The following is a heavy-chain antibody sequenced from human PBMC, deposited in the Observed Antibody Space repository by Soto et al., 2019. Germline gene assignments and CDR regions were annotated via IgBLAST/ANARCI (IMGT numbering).Heavy chain of an antibody. Sequence: ASVKVSCKASGGTFSSYAISWVRQAPGQGLEWMGGIIPIFGTANYAQKFQGRVTITADESTSTAYMELSSLRSEDTAVYYCASPGSPGPYGMDVCGQGTTVTASS. J-gene: IGHJ6*02. V-gene: IGHV1-69*13. D-gene: IGHD2-15*01. CDR3: ASPGSPGPYGMDV. CDR2: IIPIFGTA. CDR1: GGTFSSYA.